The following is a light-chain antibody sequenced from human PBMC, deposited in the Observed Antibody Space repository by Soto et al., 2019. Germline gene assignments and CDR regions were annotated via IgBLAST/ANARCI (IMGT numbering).Light chain of an antibody. CDR2: DAS. V-gene: IGKV1-5*01. Sequence: DIQMAQSPSTLSASVGERVSITCRASQSISSWLAWYQQKPGKAPKLLIYDASSLASGVPSRFSGSGSGTEFTLTISSLQPDDFATYYCQQYNSYSPTLGQGTKVDI. CDR1: QSISSW. J-gene: IGKJ1*01. CDR3: QQYNSYSPT.